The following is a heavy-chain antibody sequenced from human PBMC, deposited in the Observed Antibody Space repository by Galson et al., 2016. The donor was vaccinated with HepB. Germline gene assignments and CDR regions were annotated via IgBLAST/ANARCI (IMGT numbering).Heavy chain of an antibody. Sequence: SLRLSCAASGFNFSRYWMTWVRQAPGKGLEWVANIQKDGSQKYYVDSMKGRFTISRDNAKSSLYLQMNSLRVGDTAVYYCATNALGYWGQGTLVTVSS. V-gene: IGHV3-7*01. CDR3: ATNALGY. CDR2: IQKDGSQK. CDR1: GFNFSRYW. J-gene: IGHJ4*02.